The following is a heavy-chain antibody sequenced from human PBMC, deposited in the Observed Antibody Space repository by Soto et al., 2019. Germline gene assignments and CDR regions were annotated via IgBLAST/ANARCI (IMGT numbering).Heavy chain of an antibody. D-gene: IGHD5-18*01. CDR1: GFTFSSYS. Sequence: TGGSLRLSXAASGFTFSSYSMNWVRQAPGKGLEWVSSISSSSSYIYYADSVKGRFTISRDNAKNSLYLQMNSLRAEDTAVYYCARRIQLGAFDIWGQGTMVTVSS. V-gene: IGHV3-21*01. J-gene: IGHJ3*02. CDR2: ISSSSSYI. CDR3: ARRIQLGAFDI.